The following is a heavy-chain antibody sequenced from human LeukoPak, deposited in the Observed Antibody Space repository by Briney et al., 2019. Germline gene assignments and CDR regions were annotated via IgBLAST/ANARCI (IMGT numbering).Heavy chain of an antibody. J-gene: IGHJ2*01. V-gene: IGHV5-51*01. CDR1: GYSFTTYW. CDR3: ARLSPIAAAGTWAFVPGSDWYFDL. Sequence: GESLKISCKGSGYSFTTYWIGWVRQMPGKGLEWMGIIYPGDSDTRYSPSFQGQVTISADKSISTAYLQWSSLKASDTAMYYCARLSPIAAAGTWAFVPGSDWYFDLWGRGTLVTVSS. D-gene: IGHD6-13*01. CDR2: IYPGDSDT.